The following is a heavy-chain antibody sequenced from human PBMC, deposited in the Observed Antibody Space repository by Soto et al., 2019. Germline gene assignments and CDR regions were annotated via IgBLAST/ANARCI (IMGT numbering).Heavy chain of an antibody. V-gene: IGHV1-18*01. CDR1: GYTFTNYG. Sequence: QVQLVQSGAEVKKPGASVKVSCKASGYTFTNYGISWMRQAPGQGLEWMGWTSAYNGDTNYAQKVQGRVGMSTDTSTRTAYMELRSLKSDDTAVYYCVRDSITMIRVRSSDALDMWGQGTMVTVSS. J-gene: IGHJ3*02. CDR3: VRDSITMIRVRSSDALDM. D-gene: IGHD3-10*01. CDR2: TSAYNGDT.